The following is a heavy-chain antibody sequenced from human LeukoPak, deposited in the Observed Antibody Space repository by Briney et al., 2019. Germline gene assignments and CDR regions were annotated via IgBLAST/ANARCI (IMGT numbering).Heavy chain of an antibody. CDR1: GYTFTSYG. Sequence: ASVKVSCKASGYTFTSYGISWVRQATGQGLEWMGWISAYNGNTNYAQKLQGRVTMTTDTSTSTAYMGLRSLRSDDTAVYYCARGGDYYDSSDSVPGAFDIWGQGTMVTVSS. D-gene: IGHD3-22*01. J-gene: IGHJ3*02. CDR2: ISAYNGNT. V-gene: IGHV1-18*01. CDR3: ARGGDYYDSSDSVPGAFDI.